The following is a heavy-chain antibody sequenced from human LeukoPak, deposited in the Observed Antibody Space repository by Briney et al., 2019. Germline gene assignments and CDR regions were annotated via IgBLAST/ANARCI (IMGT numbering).Heavy chain of an antibody. CDR3: ARSSNWNRKLFDP. CDR1: GGSISSGDYY. D-gene: IGHD1-1*01. Sequence: SQTLSLTCTVSGGSISSGDYYWSWIRQSPGKGLGWIGYIYVSGRTYYNPSLKNRVTISIDTSKNQFSLKLSSVTAADTAVYYCARSSNWNRKLFDPWGQGTLVTVSS. J-gene: IGHJ5*02. CDR2: IYVSGRT. V-gene: IGHV4-30-4*01.